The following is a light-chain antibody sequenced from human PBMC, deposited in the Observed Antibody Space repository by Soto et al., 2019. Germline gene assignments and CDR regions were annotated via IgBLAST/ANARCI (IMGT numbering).Light chain of an antibody. Sequence: QSALTQPASVSGSPGQSITISCTGTSSDVGGYNYVSWYQQHPGKAPKLMIYDVSNRPSGVSNRFSGSNSRNTASLTITGLQAEDEAYYYCSSYTSSSFYVFGTGTKLTVL. CDR3: SSYTSSSFYV. V-gene: IGLV2-14*01. CDR1: SSDVGGYNY. CDR2: DVS. J-gene: IGLJ1*01.